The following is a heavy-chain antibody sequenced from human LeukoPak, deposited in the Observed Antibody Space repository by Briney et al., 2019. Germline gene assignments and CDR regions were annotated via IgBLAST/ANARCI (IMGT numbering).Heavy chain of an antibody. Sequence: ASVKVSCKASAYTFTEYYVHWVRQAPGQGLEWMGRINPSSGDTNYAQNFQGRVTMTRDTSISTAYMGLSRLRSDDTAVYYCATTSGYFYYWGQGTLVTVSS. CDR1: AYTFTEYY. CDR2: INPSSGDT. CDR3: ATTSGYFYY. J-gene: IGHJ4*02. D-gene: IGHD1-26*01. V-gene: IGHV1-2*06.